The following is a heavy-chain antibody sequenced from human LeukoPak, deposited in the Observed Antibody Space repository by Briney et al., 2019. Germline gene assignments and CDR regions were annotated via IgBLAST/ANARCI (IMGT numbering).Heavy chain of an antibody. J-gene: IGHJ4*02. CDR1: GFTFSSYE. Sequence: GGSLRLSCAASGFTFSSYEMNWVRQAPGKGLEWVSYISSSGSTIYYADSVKGRFTISRDNAKNSLYLQMNSLRAEDTAVYYCARPTGHSGYDYHYWGQGTLVTVSS. V-gene: IGHV3-48*03. CDR2: ISSSGSTI. D-gene: IGHD5-12*01. CDR3: ARPTGHSGYDYHY.